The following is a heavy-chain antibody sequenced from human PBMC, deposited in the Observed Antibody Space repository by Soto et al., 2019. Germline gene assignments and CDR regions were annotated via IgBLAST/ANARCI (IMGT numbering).Heavy chain of an antibody. J-gene: IGHJ5*02. D-gene: IGHD2-15*01. CDR3: ARCSLVVIPVPGFDP. CDR1: GGSISSGGYY. Sequence: SETLSLTCTVSGGSISSGGYYWSWIRQHPGRGLEWIGYIYYNGNTYYNPSLKSRVTVSVDTSKNQFSLNVRSVTAADTAVYYCARCSLVVIPVPGFDPWGQGTMVTVSS. CDR2: IYYNGNT. V-gene: IGHV4-31*03.